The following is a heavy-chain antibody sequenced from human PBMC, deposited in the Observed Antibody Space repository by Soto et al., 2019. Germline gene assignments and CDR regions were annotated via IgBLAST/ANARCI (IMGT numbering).Heavy chain of an antibody. J-gene: IGHJ4*02. Sequence: PGGSLRLSCAASGFTFSSYAMSWVRQAPGKGLEWVSAISGSGGSTYYADSVKGRFTISRDNSKNTLYLQMNSLRAEDTAVYYCAKLAPITMVRGVPPPREYYFEYWGQGTLVTVSS. D-gene: IGHD3-10*01. CDR2: ISGSGGST. CDR3: AKLAPITMVRGVPPPREYYFEY. V-gene: IGHV3-23*01. CDR1: GFTFSSYA.